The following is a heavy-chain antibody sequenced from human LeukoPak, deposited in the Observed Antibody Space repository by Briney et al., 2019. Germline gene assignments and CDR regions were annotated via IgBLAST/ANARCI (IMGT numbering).Heavy chain of an antibody. J-gene: IGHJ4*02. Sequence: GRSLRLSCAASGFTFSSYGMSWVRQAPGKGLEWVSAISGSGGSTYYADSVKGRFTISRDNSKNTLYLQMNSLRAEDTAVYYCAKQLSAYGHTLDYWGQGTLVTVSS. D-gene: IGHD3-10*01. CDR1: GFTFSSYG. CDR3: AKQLSAYGHTLDY. CDR2: ISGSGGST. V-gene: IGHV3-23*01.